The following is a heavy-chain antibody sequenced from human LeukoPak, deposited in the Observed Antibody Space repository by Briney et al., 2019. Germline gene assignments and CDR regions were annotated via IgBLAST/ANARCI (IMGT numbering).Heavy chain of an antibody. J-gene: IGHJ4*02. CDR2: IHHSGST. CDR1: GGSISSSNW. V-gene: IGHV4-4*02. D-gene: IGHD3-9*01. Sequence: PSGTLSLTCAVSGGSISSSNWWSWVRQPPGKGLEWIGEIHHSGSTNYNPSLKSRVTISVDKSKNQFSLKLSSVTAADTAVYYCASSYDILTPTLGYWGQGPLVTVSS. CDR3: ASSYDILTPTLGY.